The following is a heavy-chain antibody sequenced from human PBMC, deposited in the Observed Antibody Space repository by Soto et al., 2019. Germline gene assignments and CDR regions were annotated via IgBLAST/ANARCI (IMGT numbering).Heavy chain of an antibody. Sequence: LVNVSCKASGGTFSSYAISWVRQAPGQGLEWMGGIIPIFGTANYAQKFQGRVTITADESTSTAYMELSSLRSEDTAVYYCARRGILTGPGGYYCYGMDVWGQGTTVTLSS. V-gene: IGHV1-69*13. CDR3: ARRGILTGPGGYYCYGMDV. CDR2: IIPIFGTA. J-gene: IGHJ6*02. CDR1: GGTFSSYA. D-gene: IGHD3-9*01.